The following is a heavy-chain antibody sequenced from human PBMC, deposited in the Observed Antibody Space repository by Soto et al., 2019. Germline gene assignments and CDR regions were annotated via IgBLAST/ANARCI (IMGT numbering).Heavy chain of an antibody. CDR1: GFTSSSYG. CDR3: ANGGDRWLRIDY. J-gene: IGHJ4*02. Sequence: QVQLVESGGGVVQPGRSLRLSCAASGFTSSSYGMHWVRQSPGKGLEWVAVISKEGSHKYYADSVKGRFTISRDDSSKTLFLQMNSLRPEDTAVYYCANGGDRWLRIDYWGQGTLVSVSS. D-gene: IGHD5-12*01. V-gene: IGHV3-30*18. CDR2: ISKEGSHK.